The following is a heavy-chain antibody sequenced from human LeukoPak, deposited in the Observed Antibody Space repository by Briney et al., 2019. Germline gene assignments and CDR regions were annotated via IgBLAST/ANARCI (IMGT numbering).Heavy chain of an antibody. V-gene: IGHV3-21*01. J-gene: IGHJ4*02. CDR3: ARKSGYDY. Sequence: GGSLRLSCAASGFTFSSYAMSWVRQAPGKGLEWVSSISSSSTYIYYADSVKGRFTISRDNAKNSLYLQMNSLRDEDTAVYYCARKSGYDYWGQGTLVTVSS. CDR1: GFTFSSYA. D-gene: IGHD5-12*01. CDR2: ISSSSTYI.